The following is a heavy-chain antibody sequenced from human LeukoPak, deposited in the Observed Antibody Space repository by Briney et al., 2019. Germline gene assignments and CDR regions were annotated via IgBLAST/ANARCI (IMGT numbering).Heavy chain of an antibody. CDR2: INPNSGGT. CDR1: GYTFTGYY. CDR3: ASAPYCSSTSCYTPLNY. V-gene: IGHV1-2*02. J-gene: IGHJ4*02. D-gene: IGHD2-2*02. Sequence: ASVKVSCKASGYTFTGYYMHWMRQAPGQGLEWMGWINPNSGGTNYAQKFQGRVTMTRDTSISTAYMELSRLRSDDTAVYYCASAPYCSSTSCYTPLNYWGQGTLVTVSS.